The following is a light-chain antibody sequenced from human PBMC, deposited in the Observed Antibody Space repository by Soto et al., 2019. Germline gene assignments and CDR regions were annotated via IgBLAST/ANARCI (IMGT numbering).Light chain of an antibody. V-gene: IGLV2-14*01. CDR3: SSYTSSSTLV. CDR1: SSDVGGYNY. Sequence: QSALTQPASVSGSPGQSITISCTGTSSDVGGYNYVSWYQQHPGKAPKLMISEVSNRPSGVSNRFSGSKSGNTASLTISWLQAEDEADYYCSSYTSSSTLVFGGGTKLTVL. CDR2: EVS. J-gene: IGLJ2*01.